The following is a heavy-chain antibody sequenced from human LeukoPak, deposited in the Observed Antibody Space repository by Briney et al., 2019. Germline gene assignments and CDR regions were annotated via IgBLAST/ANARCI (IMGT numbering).Heavy chain of an antibody. D-gene: IGHD3-10*01. Sequence: PGGSLRPSCAASGFTFSDYWMHWVRQAPGKGLVWVSRISSDGSRVTYADSVKGRFTISRDNAKNTLYLQMNSLRAEDTAVYYCAREVMTTQLLWFGIDAFDIWGQGTMVTVSS. CDR3: AREVMTTQLLWFGIDAFDI. J-gene: IGHJ3*02. CDR1: GFTFSDYW. CDR2: ISSDGSRV. V-gene: IGHV3-74*01.